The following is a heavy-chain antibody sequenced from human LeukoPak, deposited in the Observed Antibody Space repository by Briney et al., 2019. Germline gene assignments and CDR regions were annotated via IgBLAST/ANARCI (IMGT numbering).Heavy chain of an antibody. CDR2: IIPIFGTA. V-gene: IGHV1-69*13. J-gene: IGHJ4*02. CDR1: GGTFSSYA. Sequence: GASLNVSCKASGGTFSSYAISWVRQAPGQGLEWMGGIIPIFGTANYAQKFQGRVTITADESTSTAYMELSSLRSEDTAVYYCARGDCTNGVCFDYWGQGTLVTVSS. CDR3: ARGDCTNGVCFDY. D-gene: IGHD2-8*01.